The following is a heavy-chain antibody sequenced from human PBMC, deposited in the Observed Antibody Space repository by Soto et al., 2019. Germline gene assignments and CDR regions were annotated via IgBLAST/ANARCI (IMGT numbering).Heavy chain of an antibody. D-gene: IGHD1-26*01. V-gene: IGHV3-53*01. Sequence: EVQLVESGGGLIQPGGSLRLSCAASGFTVRTNYMSWVRQAPGKGLEWVSVIYSGGSAYYADSVKGRFTFSRDNSKNTLYLQLNSLRAEDTAVYYCARVTYPTGSYPVWGQGTLVTVSS. CDR1: GFTVRTNY. CDR3: ARVTYPTGSYPV. J-gene: IGHJ4*02. CDR2: IYSGGSA.